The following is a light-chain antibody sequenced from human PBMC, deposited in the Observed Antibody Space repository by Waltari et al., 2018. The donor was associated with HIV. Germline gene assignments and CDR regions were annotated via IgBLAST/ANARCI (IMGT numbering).Light chain of an antibody. Sequence: QSVLTQPPSLSGAPGQRVTISCTGSTSNIGAPFDVPWYHQFPGKAPKLLIHGNTLRPSGVPDRFSASTSGSSASLAITGLHLEDEATYYCQSYDSSLSSWIFGGGTKLTVL. CDR2: GNT. CDR3: QSYDSSLSSWI. V-gene: IGLV1-40*01. CDR1: TSNIGAPFD. J-gene: IGLJ2*01.